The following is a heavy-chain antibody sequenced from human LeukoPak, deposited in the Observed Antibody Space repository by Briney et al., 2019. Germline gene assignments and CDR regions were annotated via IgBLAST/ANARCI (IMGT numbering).Heavy chain of an antibody. CDR1: GGTFSSYA. Sequence: SVKASCKASGGTFSSYAISWVRQAPGQGLEWMGRIIPIFGTANYAQKFQGRVTITTDESTSTAYMELSSLRSEDTAVYYCASSIEYYYDSDAFDIWGQGTMVTVSS. J-gene: IGHJ3*02. V-gene: IGHV1-69*05. D-gene: IGHD3-22*01. CDR3: ASSIEYYYDSDAFDI. CDR2: IIPIFGTA.